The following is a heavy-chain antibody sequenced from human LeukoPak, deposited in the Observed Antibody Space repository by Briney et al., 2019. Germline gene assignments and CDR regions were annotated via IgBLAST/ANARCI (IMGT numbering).Heavy chain of an antibody. Sequence: GGSLRLSCAASGFAFDDYGMSWVRQAPGKGLEWVSGIDRNGDSTGYADSVEGRFTISRDNAKNSPYLQMDSLRAEDTAVYYCAREDGYYYGSEIWGQGTLVTVSS. D-gene: IGHD3-10*01. V-gene: IGHV3-20*04. CDR3: AREDGYYYGSEI. CDR1: GFAFDDYG. CDR2: IDRNGDST. J-gene: IGHJ4*02.